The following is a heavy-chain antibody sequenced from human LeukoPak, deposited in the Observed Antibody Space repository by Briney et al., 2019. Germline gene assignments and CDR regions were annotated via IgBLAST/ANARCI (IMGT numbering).Heavy chain of an antibody. Sequence: GGSLRLSCAASGITFSSYGMSWVRQAPGKGLEWVSSISSTGGTTYYADSVKGRFTISRDNAKNSLYLQMNSLRAEDTAVYYCAELGITMIGGVWGKGTTVTISS. V-gene: IGHV3-48*03. CDR2: ISSTGGTT. CDR1: GITFSSYG. CDR3: AELGITMIGGV. J-gene: IGHJ6*04. D-gene: IGHD3-10*02.